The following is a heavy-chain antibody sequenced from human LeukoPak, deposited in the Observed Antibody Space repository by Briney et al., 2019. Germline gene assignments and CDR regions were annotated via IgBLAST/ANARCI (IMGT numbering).Heavy chain of an antibody. V-gene: IGHV1-18*01. CDR1: GYTFTSYG. CDR2: ISAYNGNT. Sequence: ASVKVSCKASGYTFTSYGISWVRQAPGQGLEWMGWISAYNGNTNYAQKLQGRVTMTTDTSTSTAYMELRSLRSDDTAVYYCARDGDYYDSSGYRWFDPWGQGTLVTVSS. D-gene: IGHD3-22*01. J-gene: IGHJ5*02. CDR3: ARDGDYYDSSGYRWFDP.